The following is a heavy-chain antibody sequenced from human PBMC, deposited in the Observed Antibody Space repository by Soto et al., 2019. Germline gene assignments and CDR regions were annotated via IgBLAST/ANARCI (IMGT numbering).Heavy chain of an antibody. D-gene: IGHD5-18*01. Sequence: ASVKVSCKASGYTFTVYYMHWVRQAPGQGLEWMGWINPNSGGTNYAQKFQGWVTMTRDTSISTAYMELSSLRSEDTAVYYCARDYGYSYGSFDYWGQGTLVSVSS. J-gene: IGHJ4*02. CDR2: INPNSGGT. V-gene: IGHV1-2*04. CDR1: GYTFTVYY. CDR3: ARDYGYSYGSFDY.